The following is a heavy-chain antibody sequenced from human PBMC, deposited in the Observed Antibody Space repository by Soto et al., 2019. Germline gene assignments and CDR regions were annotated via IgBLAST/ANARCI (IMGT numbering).Heavy chain of an antibody. J-gene: IGHJ4*02. CDR3: TRDPYGGSRYYFDS. D-gene: IGHD1-26*01. CDR2: IWYDGSNK. CDR1: GFSFSNYA. V-gene: IGHV3-33*01. Sequence: QVQLVESGGGVVQPGKSLRLSCATSGFSFSNYAMHWVRQAPGKGLEWVAVIWYDGSNKYYADSVKGRFTISKDNSQTTDYLQMHSMSAEDTAVYYCTRDPYGGSRYYFDSWGQGTLVTVSS.